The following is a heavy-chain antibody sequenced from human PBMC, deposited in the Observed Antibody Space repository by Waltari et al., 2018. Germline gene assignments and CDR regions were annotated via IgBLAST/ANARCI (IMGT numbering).Heavy chain of an antibody. CDR2: ISGSGGTT. J-gene: IGHJ4*02. CDR1: GVTFATYG. Sequence: EVRLVESGGGLVQRGGSLGPCCAGPGVTFATYGMGWVRQAPGKGLGCVSSISGSGGTTYYADSVKGRFTMSKDFSKNTLFLQMNSVRVDDTADYYCAKSSGSYYEVFDRWGRGTLVTVSS. V-gene: IGHV3-23*04. D-gene: IGHD1-26*01. CDR3: AKSSGSYYEVFDR.